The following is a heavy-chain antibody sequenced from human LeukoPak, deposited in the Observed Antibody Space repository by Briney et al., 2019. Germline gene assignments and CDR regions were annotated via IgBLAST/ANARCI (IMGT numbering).Heavy chain of an antibody. CDR1: GGSISSYY. D-gene: IGHD3-22*01. CDR3: ARDNTNSSGYLQH. CDR2: INHSGST. V-gene: IGHV4-34*01. Sequence: TPSETLSLTCTVSGGSISSYYWSWIRQPPGKGLEWIGEINHSGSTNYNPSLKSRVTISVDTSKNQFSLKLSSVTAADTAVYYCARDNTNSSGYLQHWGQGTLVTVSS. J-gene: IGHJ1*01.